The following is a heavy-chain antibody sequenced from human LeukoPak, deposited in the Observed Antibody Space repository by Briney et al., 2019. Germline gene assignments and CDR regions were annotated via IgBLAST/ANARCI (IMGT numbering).Heavy chain of an antibody. Sequence: GGSLRLSCAASGFTFSSYRMNWVRQAPGKGLEWVSSISYSSSYIYYADSVKGRFTISRDNAKNSLYLQMNSLRAEDTAVYYRARDLLSVGLVGDLSFDYWGQGTLVTVSS. J-gene: IGHJ4*02. V-gene: IGHV3-21*01. CDR2: ISYSSSYI. CDR1: GFTFSSYR. D-gene: IGHD5/OR15-5a*01. CDR3: ARDLLSVGLVGDLSFDY.